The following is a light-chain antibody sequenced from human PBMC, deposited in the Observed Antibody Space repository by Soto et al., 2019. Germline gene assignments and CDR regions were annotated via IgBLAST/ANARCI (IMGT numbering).Light chain of an antibody. Sequence: EIVLTQSPATLSLSPGDRATLSCRASQSVSSYVAWYQHKTGQAPRLLIYDASDRATGTPSRFSGSGSGTDFTLTISSLEPEDFAVYFCQQRDKLPPTFGPGTKLDIK. CDR2: DAS. CDR1: QSVSSY. J-gene: IGKJ3*01. V-gene: IGKV3-11*01. CDR3: QQRDKLPPT.